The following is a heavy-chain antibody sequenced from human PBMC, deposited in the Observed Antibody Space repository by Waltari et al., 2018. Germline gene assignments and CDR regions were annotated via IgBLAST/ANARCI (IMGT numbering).Heavy chain of an antibody. CDR2: IKQDGSEK. V-gene: IGHV3-7*04. CDR1: GFTFSSYW. CDR3: ARAPSSGYDSVDY. Sequence: EVQLVESGGGLVQPGGSLRLSCAASGFTFSSYWMSWVRQAPGKGLEWVANIKQDGSEKYYVYSVKGRFTISRDNAKNSLYLQMNSLRAEDTAVYYCARAPSSGYDSVDYWGQGTLVTVSS. D-gene: IGHD5-12*01. J-gene: IGHJ4*02.